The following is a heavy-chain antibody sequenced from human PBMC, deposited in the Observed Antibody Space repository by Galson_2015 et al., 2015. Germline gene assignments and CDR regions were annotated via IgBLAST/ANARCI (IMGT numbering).Heavy chain of an antibody. Sequence: SLRLSCAASGFTFSNYWMTWVRQAPGKGLEWVANIKQDGSEQYYLDSVKGRFTISRDNAKNSLYLQMNNLKDEDTAVYYCANRMMVGAASPGPFAIWGQGTVVTVSS. D-gene: IGHD2-15*01. CDR1: GFTFSNYW. J-gene: IGHJ3*02. CDR2: IKQDGSEQ. CDR3: ANRMMVGAASPGPFAI. V-gene: IGHV3-7*01.